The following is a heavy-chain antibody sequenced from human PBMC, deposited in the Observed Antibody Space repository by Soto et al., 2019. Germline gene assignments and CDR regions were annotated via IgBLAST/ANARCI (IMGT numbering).Heavy chain of an antibody. V-gene: IGHV3-30*04. CDR1: GFIFSDYV. D-gene: IGHD2-8*01. J-gene: IGHJ3*01. CDR2: ISYDGTNK. Sequence: QVQLVQSGGGVVQPGTSLRLSCAASGFIFSDYVMYWFRQTPGKGLEWMAVISYDGTNKHYANSVKGRFFISRDNSNNTLYLQMSSLSPEDSAIYSGARDNVGLSQGTCDVWGRGTLVVVSS. CDR3: ARDNVGLSQGTCDV.